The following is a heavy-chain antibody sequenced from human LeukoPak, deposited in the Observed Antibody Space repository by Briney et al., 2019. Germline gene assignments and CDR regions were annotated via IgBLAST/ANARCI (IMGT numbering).Heavy chain of an antibody. CDR2: INHSGST. CDR1: GGSFSGYY. D-gene: IGHD2-2*01. V-gene: IGHV4-34*01. CDR3: ARDRPIRYCSSTSCSGEYYYGMDV. Sequence: SETLSLTCAVYGGSFSGYYWSWIRQPPGKGLEWIGEINHSGSTNYNPSLKSRVTISVDTSKNQFSLKLSSVTAADTAVYYCARDRPIRYCSSTSCSGEYYYGMDVWGQGTTVTVSS. J-gene: IGHJ6*02.